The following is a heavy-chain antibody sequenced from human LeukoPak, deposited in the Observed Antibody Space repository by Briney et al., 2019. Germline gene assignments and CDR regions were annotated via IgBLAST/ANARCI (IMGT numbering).Heavy chain of an antibody. D-gene: IGHD2-21*02. J-gene: IGHJ4*02. CDR2: IYFTGTT. CDR3: ARAAYCGGDCYLFDY. CDR1: GGSISSSSYY. Sequence: PSETLSLTCTVSGGSISSSSYYWGWIRQPPGKGLEWIGSIYFTGTTLYNPSLTSRVTISVDTSKNQFSLRLNSVTAADTAVYYCARAAYCGGDCYLFDYWGQGTLVTVFS. V-gene: IGHV4-39*01.